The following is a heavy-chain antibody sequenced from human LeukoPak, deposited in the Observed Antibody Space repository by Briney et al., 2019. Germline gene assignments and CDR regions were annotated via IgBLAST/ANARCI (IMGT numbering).Heavy chain of an antibody. CDR2: IYSGGST. CDR3: ARDAGDGYTPPDYYYYMDV. Sequence: GGSLRLSCAASGFTVSSNYMSWVRQAPGKGLEWVSVIYSGGSTYYADSVKGRFTISRDNSKNIVYLQRNSPRAEDTAVYYCARDAGDGYTPPDYYYYMDVWGIGTTVTVSS. CDR1: GFTVSSNY. D-gene: IGHD5-24*01. V-gene: IGHV3-53*05. J-gene: IGHJ6*03.